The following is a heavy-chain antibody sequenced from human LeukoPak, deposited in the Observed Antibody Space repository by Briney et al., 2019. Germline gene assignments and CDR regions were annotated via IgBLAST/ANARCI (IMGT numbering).Heavy chain of an antibody. CDR3: ARGPPNWGFDF. CDR2: MSPNSGDT. CDR1: GYTFTSYD. D-gene: IGHD7-27*01. V-gene: IGHV1-8*01. Sequence: ASVTVSCKASGYTFTSYDINWVRHATGQGLEWMGWMSPNSGDTGYAQKFQGRVTMTRDTSISTAFMELTSLRSEDTAVYYCARGPPNWGFDFWGQGALVTVSS. J-gene: IGHJ4*02.